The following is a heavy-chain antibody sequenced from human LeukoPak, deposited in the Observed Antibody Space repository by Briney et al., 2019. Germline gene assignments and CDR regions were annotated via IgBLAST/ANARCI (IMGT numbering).Heavy chain of an antibody. CDR1: GYTFTGYY. CDR2: INPNSGGT. Sequence: ASVKVSCKASGYTFTGYYMHWVRQAPGQGLEWMGWINPNSGGTNYAQKFQGRVTMTRDTSISTAYMELSRLRSDDTAVYYRARRRGYYYGMDVWGQGTTVTVSS. J-gene: IGHJ6*02. V-gene: IGHV1-2*02. CDR3: ARRRGYYYGMDV.